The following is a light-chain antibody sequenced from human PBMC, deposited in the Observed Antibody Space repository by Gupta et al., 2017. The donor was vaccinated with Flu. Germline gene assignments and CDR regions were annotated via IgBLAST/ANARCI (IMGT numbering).Light chain of an antibody. CDR1: QDISNY. CDR2: DAS. CDR3: QQYDNLPVT. J-gene: IGKJ5*01. V-gene: IGKV1-33*01. Sequence: MQMTPSPSSLSASVGDRVTITCQASQDISNYLNWYQQKPGKAPKLLIYDASNLETGVPSRFSGSGSGTDFTFTISSLQPEDIATYYCQQYDNLPVTFGQGTRLEMK.